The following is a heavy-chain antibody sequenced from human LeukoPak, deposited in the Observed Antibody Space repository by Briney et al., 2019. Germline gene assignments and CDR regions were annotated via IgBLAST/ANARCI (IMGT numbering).Heavy chain of an antibody. J-gene: IGHJ3*02. D-gene: IGHD4-17*01. CDR2: IYPSGST. V-gene: IGHV4-61*02. Sequence: SETLSLTCTVSGGSISSGSYHWSWIRQPAGKALEWIGRIYPSGSTNYDPSLKSRVTISVDTSKNQFSLKLSSVTAADTAVYYCAAAEDYGAAFDIWGQGTMVTVSS. CDR3: AAAEDYGAAFDI. CDR1: GGSISSGSYH.